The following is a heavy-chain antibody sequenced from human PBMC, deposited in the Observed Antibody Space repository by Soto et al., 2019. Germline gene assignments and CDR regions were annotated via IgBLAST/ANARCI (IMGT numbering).Heavy chain of an antibody. V-gene: IGHV1-69*12. J-gene: IGHJ6*02. CDR3: ARDQRRDYYGSGTYYYGMDV. Sequence: QVQRVQSGAEVKKPGSSVKVSCKASGGTFSSYAIRWVRQAPGHGLEWMGGIIPIFGTANYAQKFQGRVTITADESTSTAYMELSSLRSEDTAVYYCARDQRRDYYGSGTYYYGMDVWGQGTTVTVAS. D-gene: IGHD3-10*01. CDR2: IIPIFGTA. CDR1: GGTFSSYA.